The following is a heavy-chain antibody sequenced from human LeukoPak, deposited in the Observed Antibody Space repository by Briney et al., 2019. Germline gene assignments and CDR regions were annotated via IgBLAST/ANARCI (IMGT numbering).Heavy chain of an antibody. CDR1: GYTITGYY. CDR3: ARDRWGYCSSTSCYGYYFDY. Sequence: ASVKVSCKASGYTITGYYMHWVRQAPGQGLEWMGWINPNSGGTNYAQKFQGRVTMTRDTSISTAYMELSRLRSDDTAVYYCARDRWGYCSSTSCYGYYFDYWGQGTLVTVSS. V-gene: IGHV1-2*02. CDR2: INPNSGGT. J-gene: IGHJ4*02. D-gene: IGHD2-2*01.